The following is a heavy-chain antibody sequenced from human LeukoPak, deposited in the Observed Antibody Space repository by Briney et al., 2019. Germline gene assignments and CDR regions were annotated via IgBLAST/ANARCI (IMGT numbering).Heavy chain of an antibody. V-gene: IGHV3-7*01. CDR1: GFTFSDYW. D-gene: IGHD1-26*01. CDR2: IKQEGSEK. CDR3: ARHLIVGATTAAFDI. J-gene: IGHJ3*02. Sequence: GGSLRLSCAASGFTFSDYWTSWVRQAPGKGLEWVANIKQEGSEKYYVDSVKGRFTISRDNAKNSLYLQMNSLRAEDTAVYYCARHLIVGATTAAFDIWGQGTMVTVSS.